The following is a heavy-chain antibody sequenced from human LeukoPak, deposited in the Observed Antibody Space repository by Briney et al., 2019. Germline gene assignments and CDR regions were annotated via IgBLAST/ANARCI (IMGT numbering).Heavy chain of an antibody. CDR1: GGSISSSSYY. V-gene: IGHV4-39*07. J-gene: IGHJ3*02. Sequence: PSETLSLTCTVSGGSISSSSYYWGWIRQPPGKGLEWIGSIYDSGSTNYNPSLKSRVTISVDTYKNQFSLKLSSVTAADTAVFYCASLTTADAFDIWGQGTMVTVSS. D-gene: IGHD3-22*01. CDR2: IYDSGST. CDR3: ASLTTADAFDI.